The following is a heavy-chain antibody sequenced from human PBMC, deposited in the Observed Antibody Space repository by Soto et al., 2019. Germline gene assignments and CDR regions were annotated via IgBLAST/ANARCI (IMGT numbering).Heavy chain of an antibody. D-gene: IGHD6-13*01. CDR2: ISYDGSNK. J-gene: IGHJ6*03. Sequence: GGSLRLSCAASGFTFSSYAMHWVRQAPGKGLEWVAVISYDGSNKYYADSVKGRFTISRDNSKNTVYLQMNSLRAEDTAVFYCAREGSRDGRPSWRQQLVYYYYMDVWGKGTTVTVSS. CDR1: GFTFSSYA. CDR3: AREGSRDGRPSWRQQLVYYYYMDV. V-gene: IGHV3-30*14.